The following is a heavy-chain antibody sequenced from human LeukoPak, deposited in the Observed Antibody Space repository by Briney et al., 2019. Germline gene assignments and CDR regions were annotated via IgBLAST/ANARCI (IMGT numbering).Heavy chain of an antibody. J-gene: IGHJ4*02. CDR2: ISTSGSTI. D-gene: IGHD6-13*01. CDR3: GRGDYSSSWYLDH. V-gene: IGHV3-48*04. CDR1: GFTFSNYN. Sequence: PGGSLRLSCAASGFTFSNYNMNWVRQAPGKGLEWISYISTSGSTIYYGDSVEGRFTISRDNAKNSLYLQMNSLRAEDTAVYYCGRGDYSSSWYLDHWGQGTLVTVSS.